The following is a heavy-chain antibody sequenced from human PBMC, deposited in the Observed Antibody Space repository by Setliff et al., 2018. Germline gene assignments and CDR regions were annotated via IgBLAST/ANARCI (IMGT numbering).Heavy chain of an antibody. CDR2: IYRNGNT. Sequence: SETLSLTCAVSDYSISSGYYWGWIRQSPGEGLEWIGSIYRNGNTYYNPSLKSRVTISVDTSKNQLSLKLNSVTAADTAVYYCARQIDYGDFQYFDYWGQGTLVTVSS. J-gene: IGHJ4*02. CDR1: DYSISSGYY. D-gene: IGHD4-17*01. CDR3: ARQIDYGDFQYFDY. V-gene: IGHV4-38-2*01.